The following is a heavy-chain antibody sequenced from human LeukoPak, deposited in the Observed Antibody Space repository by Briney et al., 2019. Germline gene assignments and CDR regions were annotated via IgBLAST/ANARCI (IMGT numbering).Heavy chain of an antibody. D-gene: IGHD3-22*01. CDR3: ARDSQWLPDY. Sequence: GGSLRLSCAASGFTFSSYGMDWVRQAPGKGLEWVSYINSNGRTTYYADSVKGRFTISRDNAKNSVYLQMDSLRAEDTAVYFCARDSQWLPDYWGQGTLVTVSS. J-gene: IGHJ4*02. V-gene: IGHV3-48*03. CDR1: GFTFSSYG. CDR2: INSNGRTT.